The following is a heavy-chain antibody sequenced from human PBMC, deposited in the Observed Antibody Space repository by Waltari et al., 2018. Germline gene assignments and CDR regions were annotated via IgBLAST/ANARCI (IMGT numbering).Heavy chain of an antibody. CDR1: GGTFSSYA. CDR3: ARGVLRFLEWSASYYYYGMDV. CDR2: IIPIFGTA. Sequence: QVQLVQSGAEVKKPGSSVKVSCKASGGTFSSYAISWVRQAPGQGLEWMGGIIPIFGTANYAQKFQGRVTITADESTSTAYMELSSLRSEDTAVYYCARGVLRFLEWSASYYYYGMDVWGQGTTVTVSS. V-gene: IGHV1-69*01. D-gene: IGHD3-3*01. J-gene: IGHJ6*02.